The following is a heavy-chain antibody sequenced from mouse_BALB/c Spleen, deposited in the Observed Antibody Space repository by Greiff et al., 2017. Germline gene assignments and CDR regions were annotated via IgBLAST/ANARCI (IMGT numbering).Heavy chain of an antibody. J-gene: IGHJ2*01. CDR3: ARWDDYFDY. V-gene: IGHV1-69*01. Sequence: VQLQQPGAELVMPGASVKMSCKASGYTFTDYWMHWVKQRPGQGLEWIGAIDTSDSYTSYNQKFKGKATLTVDESSSTAYMQLSSLTSEDSAVYYCARWDDYFDYWGQGTTLTVSS. CDR1: GYTFTDYW. D-gene: IGHD4-1*01. CDR2: IDTSDSYT.